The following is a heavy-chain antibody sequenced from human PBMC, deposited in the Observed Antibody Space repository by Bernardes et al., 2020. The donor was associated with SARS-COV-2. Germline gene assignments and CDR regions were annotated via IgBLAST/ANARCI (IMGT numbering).Heavy chain of an antibody. CDR2: ISGDGGST. Sequence: GGPLSLSCAASGFTFDDYAMHWVRQASGKGLEWVSLISGDGGSTYYADSVKGRFTISRDNSKNSLYLQMNSLRTEDTALYYCAKDIWSNPTIYNWFDPWGQGTLVTVSS. CDR3: AKDIWSNPTIYNWFDP. V-gene: IGHV3-43*02. D-gene: IGHD3-3*01. CDR1: GFTFDDYA. J-gene: IGHJ5*02.